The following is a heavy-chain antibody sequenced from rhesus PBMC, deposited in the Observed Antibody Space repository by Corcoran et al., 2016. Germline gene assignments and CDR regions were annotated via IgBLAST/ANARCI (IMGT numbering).Heavy chain of an antibody. D-gene: IGHD3-28*01. J-gene: IGHJ4*01. CDR1: GGSISRGYD. Sequence: QVQLQESGPGVVKPSETLSLTCAVSGGSISRGYDWTWIRQPPGMGLEWIGYIYGSSETTKDNPSLQHGVHMSKDASKNQFALKHSSVTAAEAAVDYCARVRSYNSGYYTFDYWGQGVLVTVSS. V-gene: IGHV4-76*01. CDR3: ARVRSYNSGYYTFDY. CDR2: IYGSSETT.